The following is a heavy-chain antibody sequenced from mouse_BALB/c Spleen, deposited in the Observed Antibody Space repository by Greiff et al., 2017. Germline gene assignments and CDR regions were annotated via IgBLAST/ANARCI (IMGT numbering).Heavy chain of an antibody. CDR3: ARGIYYGNFDY. CDR1: GYTFTSYW. V-gene: IGHV1-4*01. CDR2: INPSTGYT. Sequence: QVQLQQSGTVLARPGASVKMSCKASGYTFTSYWMHWVKQRPGQGLEWIGYINPSTGYTEYNQKFKDKATLTADKSSSTAYMQLSSLTSEDSAVYYCARGIYYGNFDYWGQGTTLTVSS. J-gene: IGHJ2*01. D-gene: IGHD2-1*01.